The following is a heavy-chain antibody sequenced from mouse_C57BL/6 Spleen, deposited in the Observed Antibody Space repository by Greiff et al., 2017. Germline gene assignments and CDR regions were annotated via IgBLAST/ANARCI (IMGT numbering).Heavy chain of an antibody. J-gene: IGHJ4*01. CDR1: GYTFTSYD. CDR3: ARRRDYYAMDY. V-gene: IGHV1-85*01. Sequence: VQLQQSGPELVKPGASVKLSCKASGYTFTSYDINWVKQRPGQGLEWIGWIYPRDGSTKYNEKFKGQATLTVDTSSSTAYMELHSLTSEDSAVYFCARRRDYYAMDYWGQGTSVTVSS. CDR2: IYPRDGST.